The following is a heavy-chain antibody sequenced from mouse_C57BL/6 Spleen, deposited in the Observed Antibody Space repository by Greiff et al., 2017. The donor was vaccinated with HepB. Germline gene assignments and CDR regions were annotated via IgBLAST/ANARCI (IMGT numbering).Heavy chain of an antibody. CDR2: ISYDGSN. CDR1: GYSITRGYY. D-gene: IGHD2-4*01. V-gene: IGHV3-6*01. CDR3: ASIYYDYWYFDV. J-gene: IGHJ1*03. Sequence: EVKLEESGPGLVKPSQSLSLTCSVTGYSITRGYYWNWIRQFPGNKLEWMGYISYDGSNNYNPSLKNRIAITRATSKNQFFLKLNSVTTEDTATYYCASIYYDYWYFDVWGTGTTVTVSS.